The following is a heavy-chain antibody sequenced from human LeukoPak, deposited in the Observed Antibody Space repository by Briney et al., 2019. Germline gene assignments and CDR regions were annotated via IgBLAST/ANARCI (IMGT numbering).Heavy chain of an antibody. D-gene: IGHD4-23*01. CDR1: GFTFDDYA. CDR2: IRSKAYGGTT. V-gene: IGHV3-49*03. J-gene: IGHJ6*02. Sequence: QAGGSLRLSCTASGFTFDDYAMSWFRQAPGKGLEWVGFIRSKAYGGTTEYAASVKGRFTISRDDSKSIAYLQMNSLKTEDTAVYYYTSDYGGNSGYGMDVWGQGTTVTVSS. CDR3: TSDYGGNSGYGMDV.